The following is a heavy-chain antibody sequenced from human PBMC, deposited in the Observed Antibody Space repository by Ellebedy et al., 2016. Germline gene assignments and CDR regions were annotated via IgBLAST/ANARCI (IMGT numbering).Heavy chain of an antibody. J-gene: IGHJ3*02. CDR3: AREGHSSSWYAYDAFDI. CDR2: IYPGDSDT. Sequence: GESLKISXKGSGYSFTSYWIGWVRQMPGKGLEWMGIIYPGDSDTRYSPSFQGQVTISADKSISTAYLQWSSLKASDTAMYYCAREGHSSSWYAYDAFDIWGQGTMVTVSS. D-gene: IGHD6-13*01. CDR1: GYSFTSYW. V-gene: IGHV5-51*01.